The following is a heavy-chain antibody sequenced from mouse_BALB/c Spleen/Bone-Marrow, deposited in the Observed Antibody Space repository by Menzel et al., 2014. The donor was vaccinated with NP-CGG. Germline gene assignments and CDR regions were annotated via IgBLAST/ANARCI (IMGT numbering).Heavy chain of an antibody. V-gene: IGHV1-7*01. D-gene: IGHD2-4*01. CDR3: ARNYDYDGGYCAMDY. J-gene: IGHJ4*01. Sequence: QVQLQQSGTELAKPGASVKMSCKASGYTFTSYWIHWIKQRPGQGLEWIGYINPITGYTEYNQKFKDKATLTADKSSSTAYIQLSSLTSDDSAVYYCARNYDYDGGYCAMDYWGQGTPVTVSS. CDR2: INPITGYT. CDR1: GYTFTSYW.